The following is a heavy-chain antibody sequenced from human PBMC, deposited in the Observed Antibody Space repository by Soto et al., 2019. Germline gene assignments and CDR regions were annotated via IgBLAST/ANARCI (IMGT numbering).Heavy chain of an antibody. V-gene: IGHV4-59*01. D-gene: IGHD6-19*01. CDR2: IHYSGST. Sequence: SETLSLTCNVSGGSISRYYWSWIRQPPGKGLEWIGYIHYSGSTKYNPSLKSRVTISVDTSKNQFSLKLTSVTAADTAVYFCARVPAVASTIPSLWFDPWGKGTPFTVS. J-gene: IGHJ5*02. CDR3: ARVPAVASTIPSLWFDP. CDR1: GGSISRYY.